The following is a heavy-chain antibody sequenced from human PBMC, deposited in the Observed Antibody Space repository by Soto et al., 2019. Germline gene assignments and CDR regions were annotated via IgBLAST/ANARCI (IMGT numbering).Heavy chain of an antibody. CDR2: ISSAGRT. J-gene: IGHJ4*02. CDR1: GFTFSSYA. CDR3: AKAESSYASGWYAY. Sequence: EVQLLESGGGLVQPGGSLRLSCVASGFTFSSYAMSWVRQAPGKGLEWVSAISSAGRTYYADSVKGRFPISRDNSKNTLYLQMNSLRAEDTAVHYCAKAESSYASGWYAYWGQGTLVTVSS. D-gene: IGHD6-19*01. V-gene: IGHV3-23*01.